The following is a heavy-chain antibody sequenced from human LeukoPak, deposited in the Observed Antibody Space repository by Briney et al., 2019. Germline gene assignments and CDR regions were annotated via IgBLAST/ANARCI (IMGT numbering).Heavy chain of an antibody. Sequence: GGSLRLSCAASGFTFSSHWMTWVRQAPGKGLEWVANIKEDGTRKDYMDSVKGRFTISRDNAKNSLYLQMNSLRAEDTAVYYCARAPGVAAPYYYYGMDVWGQGTTVTVSS. CDR2: IKEDGTRK. CDR1: GFTFSSHW. J-gene: IGHJ6*02. D-gene: IGHD3-10*01. V-gene: IGHV3-7*01. CDR3: ARAPGVAAPYYYYGMDV.